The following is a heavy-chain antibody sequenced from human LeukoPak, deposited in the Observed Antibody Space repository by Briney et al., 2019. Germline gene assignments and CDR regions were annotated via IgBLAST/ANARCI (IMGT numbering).Heavy chain of an antibody. J-gene: IGHJ4*02. Sequence: GGSLRLSCAASGFTFSSYWMHWVSQAPGKGLVWVSRINSDGSRINYADSVKGRFTISRDNAKNTLYLQMNSLRADDTAVYYCAKDREYDDSCDYNGWGQGTLVTVSS. CDR3: AKDREYDDSCDYNG. D-gene: IGHD3-22*01. V-gene: IGHV3-74*01. CDR2: INSDGSRI. CDR1: GFTFSSYW.